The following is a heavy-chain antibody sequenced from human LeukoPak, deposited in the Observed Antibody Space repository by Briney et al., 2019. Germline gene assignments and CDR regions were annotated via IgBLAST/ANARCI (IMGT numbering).Heavy chain of an antibody. D-gene: IGHD2-15*01. J-gene: IGHJ4*02. CDR1: GFTFGDYA. V-gene: IGHV3-49*03. CDR3: TREVVALLRLNYFDY. Sequence: GGSLRPSCTASGFTFGDYAMSWFRQAPGKGLEWVGFIRSKAYGGTTEYAASVKGRFTISRDDSKRIAYLQMNSLKTEDTAVYYCTREVVALLRLNYFDYWGQGTLVTVSS. CDR2: IRSKAYGGTT.